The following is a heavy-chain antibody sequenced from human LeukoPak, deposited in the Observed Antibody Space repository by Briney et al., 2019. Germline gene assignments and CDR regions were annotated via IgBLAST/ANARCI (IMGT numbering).Heavy chain of an antibody. CDR3: ARDGYSSSWYSNNWFDP. CDR2: ISAYNGNT. J-gene: IGHJ5*02. CDR1: GYTFTSYG. Sequence: ASVKVSCKASGYTFTSYGISWVRQAPGQGLEWMGGISAYNGNTNYAQKLQGRVTMTTDTSTSAAYMELRSLRSDDTAVYYCARDGYSSSWYSNNWFDPWGQGTLVTVSS. V-gene: IGHV1-18*01. D-gene: IGHD6-13*01.